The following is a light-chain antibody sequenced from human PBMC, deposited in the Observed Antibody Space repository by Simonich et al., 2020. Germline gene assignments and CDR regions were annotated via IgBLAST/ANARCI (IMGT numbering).Light chain of an antibody. CDR3: QTWGTGIQV. V-gene: IGLV4-69*01. Sequence: QLVLTQSPSASASLGASVKLTCTLSSGHSSYAIAWHQQQPEKGPRYLMKINRDGSHSKGDGIPDRFSGSSSEAERYLTISSLQSEDEADYYCQTWGTGIQVFGGGTKLTVL. J-gene: IGLJ3*02. CDR1: SGHSSYA. CDR2: INRDGSH.